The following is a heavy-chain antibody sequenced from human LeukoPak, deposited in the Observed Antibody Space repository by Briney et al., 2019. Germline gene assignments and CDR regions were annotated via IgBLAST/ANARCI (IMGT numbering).Heavy chain of an antibody. CDR3: AKYAWGWLDI. D-gene: IGHD6-19*01. Sequence: SETLSLTCTVSGGSISSFYWSWIRQPPGKGLELIGYVQYSGSTHYSPSLESRVTISVDTSKNQFSLRLRSVTAADTAVYYCAKYAWGWLDIWGQGTMVTVSS. CDR2: VQYSGST. CDR1: GGSISSFY. J-gene: IGHJ3*02. V-gene: IGHV4-59*08.